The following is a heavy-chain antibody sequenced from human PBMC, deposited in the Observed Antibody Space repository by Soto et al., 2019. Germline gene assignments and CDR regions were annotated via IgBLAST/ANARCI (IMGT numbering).Heavy chain of an antibody. D-gene: IGHD3-3*01. Sequence: GGSLRLSCAASGFTFSSYAMSWVRQAPGKGLEWVSAISGSGGSTYYADSVKGRFTISRDNSKNTLYLQMNSLRAEDTAVYYCASYDFGSGYDYYYYGMDVWGQGTTVTVSS. CDR3: ASYDFGSGYDYYYYGMDV. J-gene: IGHJ6*02. V-gene: IGHV3-23*01. CDR1: GFTFSSYA. CDR2: ISGSGGST.